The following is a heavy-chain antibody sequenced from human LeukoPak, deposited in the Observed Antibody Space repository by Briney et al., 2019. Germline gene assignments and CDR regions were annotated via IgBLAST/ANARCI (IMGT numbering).Heavy chain of an antibody. CDR2: FDPEDGET. CDR1: GYTFTSYH. CDR3: ATGTQPLAFDI. J-gene: IGHJ3*02. D-gene: IGHD6-13*01. Sequence: ASVKVSCKASGYTFTSYHMHWVRQAPGKGLEWMGGFDPEDGETIYAQKFQGRVTMTEDTSTDTAYMELSSLRSEDTAVYYCATGTQPLAFDIWGQGTMVTVSS. V-gene: IGHV1-24*01.